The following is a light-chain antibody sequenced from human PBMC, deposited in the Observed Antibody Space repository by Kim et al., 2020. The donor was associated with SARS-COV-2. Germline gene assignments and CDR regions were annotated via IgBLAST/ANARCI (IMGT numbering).Light chain of an antibody. CDR1: QSVRSNY. CDR3: QQYSSSPAT. V-gene: IGKV3-20*01. Sequence: PGERPTLSCGASQSVRSNYLAWYQQKPGQAPRLLIYGASSRATGIPDRFSGSGSGTDFTLTITRLEPEDFAVYYCQQYSSSPATFGQGTKVDIK. J-gene: IGKJ1*01. CDR2: GAS.